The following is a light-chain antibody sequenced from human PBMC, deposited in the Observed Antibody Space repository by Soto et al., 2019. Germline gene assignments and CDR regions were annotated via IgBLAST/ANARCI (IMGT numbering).Light chain of an antibody. CDR2: RSN. J-gene: IGLJ1*01. CDR3: AVWDNSLSGYV. CDR1: SSNIESNY. V-gene: IGLV1-47*01. Sequence: QPVLTQPPSASGTPGQSVTISCSGSSSNIESNYVYWYQQLPGTAPKLPIYRSNQRPSGVPDRFSGSKSGTSASLAISGLRSEDEADYYCAVWDNSLSGYVFGTGTKVTVL.